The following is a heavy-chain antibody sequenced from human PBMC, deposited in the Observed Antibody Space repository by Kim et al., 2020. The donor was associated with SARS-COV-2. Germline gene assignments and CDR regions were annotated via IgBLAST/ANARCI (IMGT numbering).Heavy chain of an antibody. J-gene: IGHJ4*02. CDR3: AKGSYSNGWYFDY. Sequence: NPSRKGRVTKTVDTSQNQFSLKLSSVTAADTAVYYCAKGSYSNGWYFDYWGQGTLVTVSS. V-gene: IGHV4-59*09. D-gene: IGHD6-19*01.